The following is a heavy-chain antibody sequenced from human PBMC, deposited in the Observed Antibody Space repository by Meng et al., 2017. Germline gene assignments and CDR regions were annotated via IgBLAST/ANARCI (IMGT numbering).Heavy chain of an antibody. CDR1: GYTFTSYA. J-gene: IGHJ5*02. V-gene: IGHV7-4-1*02. D-gene: IGHD2-15*01. CDR2: INTNTGNP. CDR3: ARLVAGTFGQLFDP. Sequence: VQLLPSGSGLKKPGASVKVSCKASGYTFTSYAMNWVRQAPGQGLEWMGWINTNTGNPTYAQGFTGRFVFSLDTPVSTAYLQISSLKAEDTAVYYCARLVAGTFGQLFDPWGQGTLVTVSS.